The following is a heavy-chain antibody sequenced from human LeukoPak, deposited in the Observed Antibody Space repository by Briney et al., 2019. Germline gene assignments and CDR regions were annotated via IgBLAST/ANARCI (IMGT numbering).Heavy chain of an antibody. J-gene: IGHJ5*02. CDR2: INHSGST. D-gene: IGHD2/OR15-2a*01. Sequence: PSETLSLTCAVYGGSFSGYYWSWIRQPPGKGLEWIGEINHSGSTNYNPSLKSRVTISVDTSKNQFSLKLSSVTAADTAVYYCARHGPEYGDNWFDPWGQGTLVTVSS. CDR3: ARHGPEYGDNWFDP. V-gene: IGHV4-34*01. CDR1: GGSFSGYY.